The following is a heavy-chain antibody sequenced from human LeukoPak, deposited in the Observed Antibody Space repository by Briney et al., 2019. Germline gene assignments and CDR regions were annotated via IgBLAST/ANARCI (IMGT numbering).Heavy chain of an antibody. V-gene: IGHV1-2*02. CDR1: GYTFTGYY. Sequence: ASVKLSCTASGYTFTGYYMHWVRQAPGQGLEYMGWINPNSGDTNHAQNFQGRVTLTRDTSISTAYMELSSLRSDDSALYYCAGEYCSGGTCRQGFDYWGQGTLVTVSS. J-gene: IGHJ4*02. D-gene: IGHD2-15*01. CDR3: AGEYCSGGTCRQGFDY. CDR2: INPNSGDT.